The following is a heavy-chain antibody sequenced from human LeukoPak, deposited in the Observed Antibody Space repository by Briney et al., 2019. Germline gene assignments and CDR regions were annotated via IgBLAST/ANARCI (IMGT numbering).Heavy chain of an antibody. V-gene: IGHV3-7*01. D-gene: IGHD3-10*01. J-gene: IGHJ5*02. CDR2: IKQDGSEK. Sequence: PGGSLRLSCAASGFTFTTYWMGWVRQAPGKGLEWVANIKQDGSEKYYVDSVKGRFTISRDNAKNSLYLQMNSLRAEDTAVYYCARPLMYYYGSETYFWFDPWGQGTLVTVSS. CDR1: GFTFTTYW. CDR3: ARPLMYYYGSETYFWFDP.